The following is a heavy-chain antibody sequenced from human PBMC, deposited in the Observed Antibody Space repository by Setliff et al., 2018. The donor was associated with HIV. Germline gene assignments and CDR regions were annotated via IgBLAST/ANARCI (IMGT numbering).Heavy chain of an antibody. Sequence: SVKVSCKASGGSSSTYAINWVRQAPGQGFEWMGQIMPIIHFTNYAQKFQGRVTISADESTSTMYMELTSLRSEDTAVYYCAGPRGDEAFDIWGQGTMVTVSS. CDR1: GGSSSTYA. D-gene: IGHD3-10*01. CDR2: IMPIIHFT. J-gene: IGHJ3*02. V-gene: IGHV1-69*10. CDR3: AGPRGDEAFDI.